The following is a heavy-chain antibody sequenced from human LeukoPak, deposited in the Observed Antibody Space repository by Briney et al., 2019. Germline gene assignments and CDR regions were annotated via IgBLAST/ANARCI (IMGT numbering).Heavy chain of an antibody. V-gene: IGHV3-53*01. J-gene: IGHJ6*02. CDR1: EFTVSSNY. CDR3: ARERGDYGGNSYYGMDV. Sequence: GGSLRLSCAASEFTVSSNYMSWVRQAPGKGLEWVSVIYSGGRTYYADSVKGRFTISRDNYKNTLYLQMNSLRAEDTAVYYCARERGDYGGNSYYGMDVWGQGTTVTVSS. D-gene: IGHD4-23*01. CDR2: IYSGGRT.